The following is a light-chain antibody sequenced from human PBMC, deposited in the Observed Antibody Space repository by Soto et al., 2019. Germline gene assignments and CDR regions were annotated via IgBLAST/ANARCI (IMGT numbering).Light chain of an antibody. CDR2: DNN. CDR3: GRWDSRLSTYV. CDR1: SSNIGNDY. Sequence: QAVVTQPPSVSAAPGQQVTISCSRSSSNIGNDYVSWYQQLPGTAPKLLIYDNNKRAAGIPDRFSGSESGTSATLGITGLQTGDEADYYCGRWDSRLSTYVFGTGTKLTVL. V-gene: IGLV1-51*01. J-gene: IGLJ1*01.